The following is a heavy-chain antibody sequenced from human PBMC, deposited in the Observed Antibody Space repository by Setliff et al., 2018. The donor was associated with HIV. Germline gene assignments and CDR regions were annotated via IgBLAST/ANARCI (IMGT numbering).Heavy chain of an antibody. CDR1: GGSFSNSYYF. CDR3: ARVEVIAVAGSRFNSYYIDV. D-gene: IGHD6-19*01. J-gene: IGHJ6*03. CDR2: IFIGGRT. Sequence: SETLSLTCNVSGGSFSNSYYFWGWIRQPPGKGLEWIGHIFIGGRTDYRPSLKSRLTVSLDTSKNQLSLKLTSVTAADTAVYYCARVEVIAVAGSRFNSYYIDVWGKGTSVTVSS. V-gene: IGHV4-61*09.